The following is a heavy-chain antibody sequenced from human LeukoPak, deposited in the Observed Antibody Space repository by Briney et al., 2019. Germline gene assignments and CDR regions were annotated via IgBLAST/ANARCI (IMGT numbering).Heavy chain of an antibody. CDR2: MNPNSGNT. D-gene: IGHD1-20*01. Sequence: ASVKVSCKASGYTFTRYDINWVRQATGQGLEWMGWMNPNSGNTGYAQKFQGRVTMTRNTSISTAYMELSSLRSEDTAVYYCVAQGYNWNAYESLGYFDSWGQGTLVTVSS. CDR3: VAQGYNWNAYESLGYFDS. V-gene: IGHV1-8*01. CDR1: GYTFTRYD. J-gene: IGHJ4*02.